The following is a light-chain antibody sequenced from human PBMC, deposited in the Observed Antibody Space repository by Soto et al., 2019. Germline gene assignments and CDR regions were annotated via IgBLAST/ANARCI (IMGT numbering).Light chain of an antibody. CDR1: QSIGNW. J-gene: IGKJ1*01. CDR2: KAS. Sequence: DIPMTQSPSTLSASVGDRVTITCRASQSIGNWLAWYQQRPGKAPKLLIYKASTLEIGVPSRFSGSGSGTDFTLTITSLQPDDFATYYCQQYNPYPWTFGQGTKVEIK. CDR3: QQYNPYPWT. V-gene: IGKV1-5*03.